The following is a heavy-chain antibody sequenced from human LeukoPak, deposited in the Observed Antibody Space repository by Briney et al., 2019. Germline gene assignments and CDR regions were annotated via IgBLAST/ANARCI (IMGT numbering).Heavy chain of an antibody. D-gene: IGHD6-19*01. V-gene: IGHV3-48*03. Sequence: GGSLRLSCAASGFTFRSYEMNWVRQAPGKGLEWVSYISRSGTTIYYVDSVKGRFPISRDNAKNSLYLQMNSLRAEDTAVYYCARDPPPYSSGWHGSVWGQGTLVTVSS. CDR2: ISRSGTTI. J-gene: IGHJ4*02. CDR1: GFTFRSYE. CDR3: ARDPPPYSSGWHGSV.